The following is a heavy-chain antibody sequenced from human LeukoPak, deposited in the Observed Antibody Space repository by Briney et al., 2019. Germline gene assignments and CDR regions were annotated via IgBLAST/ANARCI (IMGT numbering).Heavy chain of an antibody. CDR3: ARKDQAYCGGDCYSLDY. CDR1: GGTFSSYA. J-gene: IGHJ4*02. Sequence: SVKVSCKASGGTFSSYAISWVRQAPGQGLEWMGRIIPILGIANYAQKLQGRVTMTTDTSTSTAYMELRSLRSDDTAVYYCARKDQAYCGGDCYSLDYWGQGTLVTVSS. CDR2: IIPILGIA. D-gene: IGHD2-21*01. V-gene: IGHV1-69*04.